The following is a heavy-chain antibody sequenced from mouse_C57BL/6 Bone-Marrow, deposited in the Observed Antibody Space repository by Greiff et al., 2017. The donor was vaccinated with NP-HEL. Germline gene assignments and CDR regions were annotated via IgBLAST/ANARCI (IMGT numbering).Heavy chain of an antibody. J-gene: IGHJ1*03. CDR2: IYPRSGNT. CDR3: AREGFYGSSLYWYFDV. D-gene: IGHD1-1*01. CDR1: GYTFTSYG. V-gene: IGHV1-81*01. Sequence: QVQLQQSGAELARPGASVKLSCKASGYTFTSYGISWVKQRTGQGLEWIGEIYPRSGNTYYNEKFKGTATLPADKSSSTAYMELRSLTSEDSAVYFCAREGFYGSSLYWYFDVWGTGTTVTVSS.